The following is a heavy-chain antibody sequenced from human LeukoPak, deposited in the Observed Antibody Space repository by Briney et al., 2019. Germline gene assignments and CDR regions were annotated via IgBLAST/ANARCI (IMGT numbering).Heavy chain of an antibody. CDR1: GYSITSNYY. Sequence: IPSETLSLTCTVSGYSITSNYYWGWVRQPPGKGLEWIGSGHHSGSTYYNPSLKSRASISVDTSKNQFSLKVTYVTAADTAVYYCARDGSRGGFWSGSSLHSMDVWGKGTSVTVSS. J-gene: IGHJ6*03. CDR3: ARDGSRGGFWSGSSLHSMDV. D-gene: IGHD3-3*01. CDR2: GHHSGST. V-gene: IGHV4-38-2*02.